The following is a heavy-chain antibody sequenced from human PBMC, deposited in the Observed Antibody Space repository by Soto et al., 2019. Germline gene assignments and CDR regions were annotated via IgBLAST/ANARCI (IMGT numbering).Heavy chain of an antibody. CDR2: IDSNGKA. CDR1: GGSLSNYN. J-gene: IGHJ3*02. CDR3: ARERTYQLSGDDTLDI. Sequence: PETLSPTCTVSGGSLSNYNWNWVRQSAGKGLEWIGRIDSNGKAYYNPSLKSRVTMSLDTLNNQVSLRLSSVTAADTAKYYCARERTYQLSGDDTLDIWGLGTMVTVSS. D-gene: IGHD2-2*01. V-gene: IGHV4-4*07.